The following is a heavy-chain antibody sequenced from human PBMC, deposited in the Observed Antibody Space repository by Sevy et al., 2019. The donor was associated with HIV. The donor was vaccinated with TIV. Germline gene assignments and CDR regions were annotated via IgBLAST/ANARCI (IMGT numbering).Heavy chain of an antibody. CDR1: GTSISGYY. D-gene: IGHD4-4*01. Sequence: SETLSLTCTVSGTSISGYYWSWIRQPPGKGLEWIGYIYYSGRSDYNPSLKSRVTISEDTSKNQFSLKLSSVPAADTAVYYCARAYSNYYYAMDVWGQGTTVTVSS. CDR3: ARAYSNYYYAMDV. CDR2: IYYSGRS. V-gene: IGHV4-59*01. J-gene: IGHJ6*02.